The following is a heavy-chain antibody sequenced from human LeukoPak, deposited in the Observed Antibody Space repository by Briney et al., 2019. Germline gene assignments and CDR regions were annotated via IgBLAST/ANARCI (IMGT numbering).Heavy chain of an antibody. CDR2: LYHSGST. D-gene: IGHD5-12*01. Sequence: PSETLSLTCTVSGYSISSGYYWAWIRQPPGEGLEWIGNLYHSGSTNCNPSLKSRVTISIDTSKNQFSLRLSSVTAADTAVYFCAREYSGYDSEYFYYYMDVWGKGTTVTVSS. CDR3: AREYSGYDSEYFYYYMDV. J-gene: IGHJ6*03. V-gene: IGHV4-38-2*02. CDR1: GYSISSGYY.